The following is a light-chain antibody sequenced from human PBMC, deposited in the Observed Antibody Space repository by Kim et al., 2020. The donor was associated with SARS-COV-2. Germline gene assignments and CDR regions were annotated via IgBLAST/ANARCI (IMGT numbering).Light chain of an antibody. J-gene: IGKJ2*03. CDR2: WAS. CDR3: QQYYGTTYS. V-gene: IGKV4-1*01. CDR1: QTILHTSNNKDY. Sequence: ATINCKSSQTILHTSNNKDYLAWFQQKPGQPPKLLIYWASTRESGVPDRFSGSGSGTDFTLTISSLQAEDVAIYYCQQYYGTTYSFGQGTKLEI.